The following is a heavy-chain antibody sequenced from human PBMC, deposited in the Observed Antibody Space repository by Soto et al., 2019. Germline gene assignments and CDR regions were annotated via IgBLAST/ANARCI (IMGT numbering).Heavy chain of an antibody. Sequence: EVQLVESGGGLVQPGGSLRLSCTASGFTFSDSWMTWVRQAPGKGLEWVARIKPDESEKKYADSVKGRFSISRDNAKNSLNLQMDRLRREDTAVYYCVRGGSNYASWGQGTLVTVSS. CDR3: VRGGSNYAS. V-gene: IGHV3-7*01. D-gene: IGHD4-4*01. J-gene: IGHJ5*02. CDR1: GFTFSDSW. CDR2: IKPDESEK.